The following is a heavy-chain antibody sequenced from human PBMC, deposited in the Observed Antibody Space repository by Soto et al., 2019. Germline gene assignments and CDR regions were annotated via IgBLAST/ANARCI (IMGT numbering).Heavy chain of an antibody. J-gene: IGHJ4*02. V-gene: IGHV4-30-4*01. CDR1: GGSISSGDYY. CDR3: AVARRYDILTGYPH. CDR2: IYYSGST. D-gene: IGHD3-9*01. Sequence: SETLSLTCTVSGGSISSGDYYWSWIRQPPGKGLEWIGYIYYSGSTYYNPSLKSRVTISVDTSKNQFSLKLSSVTAADTAVYYCAVARRYDILTGYPHWGQGTLVTVSS.